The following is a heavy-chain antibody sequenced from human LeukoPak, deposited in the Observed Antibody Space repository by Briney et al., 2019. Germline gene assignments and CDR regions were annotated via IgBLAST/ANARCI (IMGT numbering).Heavy chain of an antibody. CDR2: ISSSAGYM. V-gene: IGHV3-21*01. CDR1: GFIFRDYH. D-gene: IGHD3-22*01. Sequence: GGSLRLSCAASGFIFRDYHIHWVRQAPGKGLEWVSSISSSAGYMYYADSVKGRFTISRDNAKNSLYLQMNSLRAEDTAIYYCARGPWDYYDSSNYRTFDYWGQGTLVTVSS. J-gene: IGHJ4*02. CDR3: ARGPWDYYDSSNYRTFDY.